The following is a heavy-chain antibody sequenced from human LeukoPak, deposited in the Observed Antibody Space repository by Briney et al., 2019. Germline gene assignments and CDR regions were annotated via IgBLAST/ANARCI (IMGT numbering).Heavy chain of an antibody. CDR1: GYTFTGYF. D-gene: IGHD3-3*01. CDR3: ARASRITIFGVFNH. CDR2: INPNTGGT. V-gene: IGHV1-2*02. J-gene: IGHJ4*02. Sequence: ASVKVSCKASGYTFTGYFMHWVRQAPGQGLGWMGWINPNTGGTNYAQKFQGRFTMTRDTSISTAYMELSRLRSDDTAVYYCARASRITIFGVFNHWGQGTLVTVSS.